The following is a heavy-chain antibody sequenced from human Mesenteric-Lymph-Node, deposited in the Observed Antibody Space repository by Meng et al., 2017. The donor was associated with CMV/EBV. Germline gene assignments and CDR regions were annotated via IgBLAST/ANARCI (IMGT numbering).Heavy chain of an antibody. CDR3: AKNYYDSNGPVACFDY. CDR2: IYSDGRSA. D-gene: IGHD3-22*01. Sequence: FTFRRYAMTWVRQAPGKGLEWVSVIYSDGRSAFYADSVKGRFTISRDNSKNTLYLQMNSLRAEDTAVYYCAKNYYDSNGPVACFDYWGQGTLVTVSS. J-gene: IGHJ4*02. V-gene: IGHV3-23*03. CDR1: FTFRRYA.